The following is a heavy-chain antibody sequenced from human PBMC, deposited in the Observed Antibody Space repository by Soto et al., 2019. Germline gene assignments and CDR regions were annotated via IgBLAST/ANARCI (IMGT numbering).Heavy chain of an antibody. CDR1: VGSISSDA. J-gene: IGHJ6*01. V-gene: IGHV1-46*01. CDR3: AREGPFPCGMDV. CDR2: INPSGGST. Sequence: SSEVPCNSSVGSISSDAIYCVRPAPGQGLEWMGIINPSGGSTSYAQKFQGRVTMTRDTSTSTVYMELSSLRSEDTAVYYCAREGPFPCGMDVWGQGTTVNVSS.